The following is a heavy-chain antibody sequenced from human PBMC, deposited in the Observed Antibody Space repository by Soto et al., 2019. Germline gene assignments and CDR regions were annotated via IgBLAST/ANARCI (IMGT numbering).Heavy chain of an antibody. CDR3: ASRLGATRFDN. D-gene: IGHD1-26*01. Sequence: QVQLQESGPGLVKPSGTLSLTCAISGGSISNTNWWSWVRQPPGKGLEWIGEIYHSGSTNYNPSLKSRLTISVDKSRDQFSLRLSSVTAADTAVYYCASRLGATRFDNCGQGILVTVSS. V-gene: IGHV4-4*02. CDR1: GGSISNTNW. CDR2: IYHSGST. J-gene: IGHJ4*02.